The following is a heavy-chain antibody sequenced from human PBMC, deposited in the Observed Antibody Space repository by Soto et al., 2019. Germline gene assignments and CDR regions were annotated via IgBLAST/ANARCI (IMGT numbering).Heavy chain of an antibody. CDR1: GDTGSNTRAA. CDR2: TYYRAKWYY. CDR3: ERAPPGGEPDRSQH. Sequence: SQTLSLTCAISGDTGSNTRAAWNWVRQFPSRGLGWLGRTYYRAKWYYDYAVSVKSRMTINPDTSKNQFSLQLTSLTPEDTAVDFCERAPPGGEPDRSQHWGQATRAPAPS. D-gene: IGHD3-16*01. J-gene: IGHJ1*01. V-gene: IGHV6-1*01.